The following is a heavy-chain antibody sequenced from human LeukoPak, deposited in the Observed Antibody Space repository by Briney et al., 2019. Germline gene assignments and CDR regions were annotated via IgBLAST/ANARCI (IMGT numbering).Heavy chain of an antibody. V-gene: IGHV3-21*01. D-gene: IGHD3-22*01. J-gene: IGHJ5*02. Sequence: PGGSLRLSCAASGFTFSSYSMNWVRQAPGKGLEWVSSISSSSSYIYYADSVKGRFTISRDNAKNSLYLQMNSLRAEDTAVYYCARGFPYDSSGYYADWFDPWGQGTLVTVSS. CDR2: ISSSSSYI. CDR3: ARGFPYDSSGYYADWFDP. CDR1: GFTFSSYS.